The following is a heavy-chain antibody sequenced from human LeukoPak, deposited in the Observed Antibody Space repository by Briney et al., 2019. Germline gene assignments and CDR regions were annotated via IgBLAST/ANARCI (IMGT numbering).Heavy chain of an antibody. V-gene: IGHV3-30*03. CDR1: GFTFSSYG. CDR2: ISYDGSNK. Sequence: GGSLRLSCAASGFTFSSYGMHWVRQAPGKGLEWVAVISYDGSNKYYADSVKGRFTISRDNSKNTLYLQMSSLTAEDTAVYYCTAGVGQCDHDYWGQGILVTVSS. CDR3: TAGVGQCDHDY. J-gene: IGHJ4*02.